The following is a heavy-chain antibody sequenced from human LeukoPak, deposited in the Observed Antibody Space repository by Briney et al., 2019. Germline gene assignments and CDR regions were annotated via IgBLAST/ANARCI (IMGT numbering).Heavy chain of an antibody. CDR2: ISDSGSST. J-gene: IGHJ4*02. CDR1: GITLGNYG. Sequence: GGSLRLSCAVSGITLGNYGMSWVRQPPGKGLEWVAGISDSGSSTNYADSVKGRFTISRDTPRNTLYLQMKSLRAEDTAVYFCAKRGVVIRVFLVGFHKEAYYFDSWGQGALVTVSS. CDR3: AKRGVVIRVFLVGFHKEAYYFDS. D-gene: IGHD3-10*01. V-gene: IGHV3-23*01.